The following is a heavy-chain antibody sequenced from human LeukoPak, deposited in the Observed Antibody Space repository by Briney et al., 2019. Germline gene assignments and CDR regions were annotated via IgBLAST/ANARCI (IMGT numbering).Heavy chain of an antibody. CDR1: GYSISSGYY. V-gene: IGHV4-38-2*01. CDR2: IYHSGST. D-gene: IGHD2-15*01. Sequence: SETLSLTCAVSGYSISSGYYWGWIRQPPGKGLEWNASIYHSGSTYYNPSLKSRVTISVDTSKNQFSLMLSAVTAADTAVYYCARGMVVVAAATRADAFDIWGQGTMVTVSS. J-gene: IGHJ3*02. CDR3: ARGMVVVAAATRADAFDI.